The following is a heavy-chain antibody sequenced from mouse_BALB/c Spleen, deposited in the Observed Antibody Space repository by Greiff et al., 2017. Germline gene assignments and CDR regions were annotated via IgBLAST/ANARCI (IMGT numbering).Heavy chain of an antibody. CDR3: ARSVPTALYAMDY. D-gene: IGHD1-2*01. Sequence: DVKLQESGPGLVKPSQSLSLTCTVTGYSITSDYAWNWIRQFPGNKLEWMGYISYSGSTSYNPSLKSRISITRDTSKNQFFLQLNSVTTEDTATYYCARSVPTALYAMDYWGQGTSVTVSS. CDR2: ISYSGST. V-gene: IGHV3-2*02. CDR1: GYSITSDYA. J-gene: IGHJ4*01.